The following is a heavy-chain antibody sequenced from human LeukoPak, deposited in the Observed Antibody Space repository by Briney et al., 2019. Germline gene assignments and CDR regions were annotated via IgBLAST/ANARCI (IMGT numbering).Heavy chain of an antibody. CDR3: ANTYSSSWYGWFDP. CDR1: GYTFTGYY. V-gene: IGHV1-2*02. CDR2: INPDSGGT. Sequence: ASVKVSCKASGYTFTGYYMHWVRQAPGQGLEWMGWINPDSGGTNYAQKFQGRVTMTRDTSISTAYMELSRLRSDDTAVYYCANTYSSSWYGWFDPRGQGTLVTVSS. J-gene: IGHJ5*02. D-gene: IGHD6-13*01.